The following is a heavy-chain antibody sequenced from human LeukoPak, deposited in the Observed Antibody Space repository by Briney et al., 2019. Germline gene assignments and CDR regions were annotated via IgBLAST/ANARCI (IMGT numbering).Heavy chain of an antibody. CDR1: IYSISSGYH. CDR2: IYYRGHT. D-gene: IGHD3-3*01. J-gene: IGHJ4*02. Sequence: SETLSLTCTVSIYSISSGYHWGWVRQSPGKGLEWIGCIYYRGHTYYNPSLKSRVTISLDTSKNQFSLKLTSVTAAETAIYYCARDRGYYTFDYWGQGTLVTVSS. CDR3: ARDRGYYTFDY. V-gene: IGHV4-38-2*02.